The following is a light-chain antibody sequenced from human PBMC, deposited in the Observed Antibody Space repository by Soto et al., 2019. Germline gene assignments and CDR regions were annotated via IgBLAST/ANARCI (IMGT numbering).Light chain of an antibody. V-gene: IGLV2-14*01. CDR3: SSYTSSSTRVV. J-gene: IGLJ2*01. CDR2: DVS. CDR1: SSDVGGYNY. Sequence: QSVLTQPASVSGSPGQSITISWTGTSSDVGGYNYVSWYQQHPGKAPKLMIYDVSNRPSGVSNRFSGSKSGNTASLTIAGLQAEDEADYYCSSYTSSSTRVVFGGGTNLTVL.